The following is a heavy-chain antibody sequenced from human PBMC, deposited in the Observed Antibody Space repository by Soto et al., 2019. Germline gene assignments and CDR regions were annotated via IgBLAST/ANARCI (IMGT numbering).Heavy chain of an antibody. D-gene: IGHD6-13*01. V-gene: IGHV3-30*03. CDR1: GFTFSRYD. CDR3: SGSNWYGDY. J-gene: IGHJ4*02. CDR2: ISYDGTKK. Sequence: QVQLVESGGGVVQPGRSLRLSCAASGFTFSRYDMHWVRQAPGKGLEWVAFISYDGTKKYYADSVKGRFTISRDNSKNTLYLQMNSLRHEDTAVYYCSGSNWYGDYWGQGTLVTASS.